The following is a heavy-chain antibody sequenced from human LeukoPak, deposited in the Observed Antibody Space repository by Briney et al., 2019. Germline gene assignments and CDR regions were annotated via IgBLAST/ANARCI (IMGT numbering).Heavy chain of an antibody. V-gene: IGHV4-39*07. CDR3: YSGSYFDY. Sequence: SETLSLTCTVSGGSISSSNWIRQSPGKGLEWIGSVDYAGSMYYNPSLKSRVTISVDTSKNQSSLKLSSVTAADTAVYYCYSGSYFDYWGQGTLVTVSS. CDR2: VDYAGSM. D-gene: IGHD1-26*01. CDR1: GGSISSSN. J-gene: IGHJ4*02.